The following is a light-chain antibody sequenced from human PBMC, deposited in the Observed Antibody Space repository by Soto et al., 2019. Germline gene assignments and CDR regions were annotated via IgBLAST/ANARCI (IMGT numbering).Light chain of an antibody. V-gene: IGKV1-33*01. Sequence: DLPTTQYPSSLSASVADRLTITCQSNPDIRNYLNWDQQKPGQASKLLNYEAFNLETRDPSSFSGSGSGPDFTFTISILQPEDIVTYYCQQYDNLPLSFGQGTLLEIK. CDR3: QQYDNLPLS. CDR2: EAF. J-gene: IGKJ5*01. CDR1: PDIRNY.